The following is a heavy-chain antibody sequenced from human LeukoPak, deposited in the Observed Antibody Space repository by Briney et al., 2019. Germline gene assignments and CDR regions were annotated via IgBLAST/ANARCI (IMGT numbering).Heavy chain of an antibody. CDR3: AKDTRTTWNRAFDI. J-gene: IGHJ3*02. Sequence: GGSLRLSCAASGFTVSSNYMNWVRQAPGKGLEWVSAISGSGGSTYYADSVKGRFTISRDNSKNTLYLQMNSLRAEDTAVYYCAKDTRTTWNRAFDIWGQGTMVTVSS. D-gene: IGHD1-1*01. CDR2: ISGSGGST. CDR1: GFTVSSNY. V-gene: IGHV3-23*01.